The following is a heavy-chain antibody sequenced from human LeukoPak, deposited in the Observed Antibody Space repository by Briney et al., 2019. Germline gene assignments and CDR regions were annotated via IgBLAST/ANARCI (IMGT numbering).Heavy chain of an antibody. V-gene: IGHV3-53*01. J-gene: IGHJ2*01. CDR3: AKDVPSDYGHSVV. CDR2: IYSGGTT. D-gene: IGHD4-17*01. Sequence: GGSLRLSCAASGFTVSNTYMSWVRQAPGKGLEWVSIIYSGGTTYYTDSVKGRFTISRDNSKNTLYHQMNSLRVEDTAMYYCAKDVPSDYGHSVVWGRGTLISVSS. CDR1: GFTVSNTY.